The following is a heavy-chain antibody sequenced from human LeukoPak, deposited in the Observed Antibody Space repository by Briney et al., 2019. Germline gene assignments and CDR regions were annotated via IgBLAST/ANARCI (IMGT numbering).Heavy chain of an antibody. CDR1: GFTFSSYA. CDR2: ISSSGSTR. D-gene: IGHD4-23*01. V-gene: IGHV3-48*03. J-gene: IGHJ4*02. CDR3: AREGVTVVTRYLDY. Sequence: GGSLRLSCAASGFTFSSYAMSWVRQAPGKGLEWVSYISSSGSTRYYADSVKGRFTISRDNAKNSLYLQMNSLRAEDTAVYYCAREGVTVVTRYLDYWGQGTLVTVSS.